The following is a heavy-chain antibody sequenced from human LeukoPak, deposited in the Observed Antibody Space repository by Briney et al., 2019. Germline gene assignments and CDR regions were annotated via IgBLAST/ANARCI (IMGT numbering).Heavy chain of an antibody. CDR1: GDSITSDNYY. J-gene: IGHJ6*02. CDR3: ARIIRDYGMDV. CDR2: ISASGTI. V-gene: IGHV4-61*02. Sequence: PSETLSLTCTVSGDSITSDNYYWISIRQPAGKGLEWIGRISASGTINYNPSLSSRVTMSVDPSKNQFSLKLSSVTAADTAVYYCARIIRDYGMDVWGQGTAATVFS. D-gene: IGHD3-3*02.